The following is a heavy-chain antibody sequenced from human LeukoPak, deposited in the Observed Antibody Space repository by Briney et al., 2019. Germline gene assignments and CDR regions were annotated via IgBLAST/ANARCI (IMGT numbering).Heavy chain of an antibody. J-gene: IGHJ4*02. CDR1: GFTFSNYE. D-gene: IGHD4-17*01. Sequence: GGSLRLSCAASGFTFSNYEMNWVRQAPGKGLEWVSYISSSSTTIYYADSVKGRFTISRDNAKNSLYLQMNSLRAEDTAVYYCATPWDYGAHWGQGTLVTVSS. CDR2: ISSSSTTI. CDR3: ATPWDYGAH. V-gene: IGHV3-48*03.